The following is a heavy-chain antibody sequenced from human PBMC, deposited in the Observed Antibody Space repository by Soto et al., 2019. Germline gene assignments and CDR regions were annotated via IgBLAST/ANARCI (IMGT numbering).Heavy chain of an antibody. V-gene: IGHV3-7*05. CDR1: GFTFSSYW. Sequence: EVQLVESGGGLVQPGGSLRLSCAASGFTFSSYWMSWVRQAPGKGLERVANITQDGSEKYYVDSVKGRFTISRDNAKNSLYLQMHRLRAEDTAVYYCARRSGRQRYYSCGRHVLGQGTTVTVSS. CDR3: ARRSGRQRYYSCGRHV. D-gene: IGHD2-15*01. J-gene: IGHJ6*02. CDR2: ITQDGSEK.